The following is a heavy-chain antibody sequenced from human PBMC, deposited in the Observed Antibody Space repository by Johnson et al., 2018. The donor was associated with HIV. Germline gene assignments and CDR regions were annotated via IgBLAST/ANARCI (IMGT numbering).Heavy chain of an antibody. D-gene: IGHD2-15*01. CDR2: ISFDGNLK. CDR1: GFTFSSYP. Sequence: QVQLVESGGGLVQPGRSLRLSCVVSGFTFSSYPMHWVRQAPGKGLEWVAIISFDGNLKKYADSVKGRFTISRDNSKNTLYLQMTSLKTEDTAVYYCTTDDVVPPAFDIWGQGTMVTVSS. J-gene: IGHJ3*02. V-gene: IGHV3-30*04. CDR3: TTDDVVPPAFDI.